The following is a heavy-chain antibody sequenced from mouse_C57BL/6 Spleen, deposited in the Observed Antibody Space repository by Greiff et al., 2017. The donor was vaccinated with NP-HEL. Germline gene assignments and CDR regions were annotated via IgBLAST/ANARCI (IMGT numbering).Heavy chain of an antibody. CDR1: GFTFSSYG. Sequence: EVQLVESGGDLVKPGGSLKLSCAASGFTFSSYGMSWVRQTPDKRLEWVATISSGGSYTYYPDSVKGRFTISRDNATNTLYLQMSSLKSEDTAMYYCARHSHYYGSSYGFAYWGQGTLVTVSA. CDR2: ISSGGSYT. V-gene: IGHV5-6*01. CDR3: ARHSHYYGSSYGFAY. D-gene: IGHD1-1*01. J-gene: IGHJ3*01.